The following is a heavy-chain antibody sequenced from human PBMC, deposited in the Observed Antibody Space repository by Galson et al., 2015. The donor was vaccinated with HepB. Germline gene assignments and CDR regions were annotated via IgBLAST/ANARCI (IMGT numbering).Heavy chain of an antibody. Sequence: SLRLSCAASGFTFSSYAMHWVRQAPGKGLEWVAVISYDGSNKYYADSVKGRFTISRDNSKNTLYLQMNSLRAEDTAVYYCARGFQDDYPGDYFGYWGQGTLVTVSS. D-gene: IGHD4-11*01. J-gene: IGHJ4*02. V-gene: IGHV3-30*04. CDR2: ISYDGSNK. CDR1: GFTFSSYA. CDR3: ARGFQDDYPGDYFGY.